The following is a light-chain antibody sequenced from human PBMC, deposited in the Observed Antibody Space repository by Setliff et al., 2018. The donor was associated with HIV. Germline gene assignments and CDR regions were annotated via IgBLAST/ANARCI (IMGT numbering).Light chain of an antibody. CDR2: DVS. CDR1: TSNVGGYNY. V-gene: IGLV2-11*01. Sequence: QSALTQPRSVSGSPGQSVTISCTGTTSNVGGYNYVSWYQQHPGKAPKLMIYDVSKRPSGVSNRFSGSKSGNTASLTISGLQAEDEADYFCCSYVSSNPHYVFGTGTKATVL. J-gene: IGLJ1*01. CDR3: CSYVSSNPHYV.